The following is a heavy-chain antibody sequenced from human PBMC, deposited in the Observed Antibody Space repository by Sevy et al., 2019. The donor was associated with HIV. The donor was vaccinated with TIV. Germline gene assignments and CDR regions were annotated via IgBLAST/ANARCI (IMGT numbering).Heavy chain of an antibody. D-gene: IGHD3-10*01. CDR3: ARDSDVGEGIVRGIDGNYFDY. CDR1: GFTFSSYS. CDR2: ISKSSSYI. J-gene: IGHJ4*02. Sequence: GGSLRLSCAASGFTFSSYSMNWVRQAPGKVLEWVSSISKSSSYIYYSDSMKGRITISRDNAKNSVYLQMNRLRGEDTAVYFCARDSDVGEGIVRGIDGNYFDYWGQGILVTVSS. V-gene: IGHV3-21*01.